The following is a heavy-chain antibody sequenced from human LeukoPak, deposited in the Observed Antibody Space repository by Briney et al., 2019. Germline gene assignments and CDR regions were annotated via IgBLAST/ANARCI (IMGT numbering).Heavy chain of an antibody. CDR1: DYSVNYDY. V-gene: IGHV4-59*02. J-gene: IGHJ4*02. D-gene: IGHD2-8*01. Sequence: PSETLSLTCTVSDYSVNYDYWSWIRQPPGKGLQWIGYIYNSGTIYNPSLKHRVTISLDTSRNQFSLKVSSVSAADTAVYYCARVDPNGYSDYWGQGILVTVSS. CDR3: ARVDPNGYSDY. CDR2: IYNSGT.